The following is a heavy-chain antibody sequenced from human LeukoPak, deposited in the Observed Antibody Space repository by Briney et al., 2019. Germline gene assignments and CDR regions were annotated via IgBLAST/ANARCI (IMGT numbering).Heavy chain of an antibody. CDR1: GDSVSSDSAA. J-gene: IGHJ3*02. CDR3: ARGGDAFDI. V-gene: IGHV6-1*01. CDR2: TYYRSKWYD. Sequence: PSQTLSLTCAISGDSVSSDSAAWSWIRQSPSRGLEWLGRTYYRSKWYDEYAVSMKSRITINRDTSRNQFSLQLNAVTPEDTAVYYCARGGDAFDIWGQGTMVTVSS.